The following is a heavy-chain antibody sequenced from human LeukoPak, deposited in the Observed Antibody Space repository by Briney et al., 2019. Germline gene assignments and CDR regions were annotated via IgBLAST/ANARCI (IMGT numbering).Heavy chain of an antibody. J-gene: IGHJ6*02. D-gene: IGHD2-2*01. V-gene: IGHV3-30*18. CDR1: GFTFSSYG. Sequence: GGSLRLSCAASGFTFSSYGMHWVRQAPGKGLEWVAVISYDGSNKYYADSVKGRFTISRDNSKSTLYLQMNSLRAEDTAVYYCAKVRHCSSTSCYQYYYYGMDVWGQGTTVTVSS. CDR2: ISYDGSNK. CDR3: AKVRHCSSTSCYQYYYYGMDV.